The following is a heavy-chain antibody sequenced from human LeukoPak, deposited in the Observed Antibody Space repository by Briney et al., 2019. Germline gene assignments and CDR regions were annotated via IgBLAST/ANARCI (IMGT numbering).Heavy chain of an antibody. D-gene: IGHD6-19*01. CDR2: INPNSGGT. Sequence: APVKVSCKASGYTFTGYYMHWVQQAPGQGLEWMGRINPNSGGTNYAQKFQGRVTMTRDTSISTAYMELSRLRSDDTAVYYCARAPRAVAGHYFDYWGQGTLVTVSS. J-gene: IGHJ4*02. CDR3: ARAPRAVAGHYFDY. CDR1: GYTFTGYY. V-gene: IGHV1-2*06.